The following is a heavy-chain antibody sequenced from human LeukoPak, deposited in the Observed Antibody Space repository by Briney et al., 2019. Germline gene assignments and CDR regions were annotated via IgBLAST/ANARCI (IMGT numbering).Heavy chain of an antibody. J-gene: IGHJ4*02. D-gene: IGHD1-26*01. CDR3: ASYSGYFGY. Sequence: GRSLRLSCAASGFTFSSYAMHWVRQAPGKGLEWVAVISYDGSNKYYADSVKGRFTISRDNSKNTLYLQMNSLRAEDTAVYYCASYSGYFGYWGQGTLVTVSS. V-gene: IGHV3-30-3*01. CDR2: ISYDGSNK. CDR1: GFTFSSYA.